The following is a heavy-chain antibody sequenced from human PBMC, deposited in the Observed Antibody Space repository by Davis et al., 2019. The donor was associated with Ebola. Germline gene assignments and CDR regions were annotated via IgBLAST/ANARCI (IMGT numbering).Heavy chain of an antibody. CDR1: GFTFSSHG. V-gene: IGHV3-30*18. D-gene: IGHD3-3*01. J-gene: IGHJ6*02. Sequence: GGSLRLSCAASGFTFSSHGMHWVRQAPGKGLEWVAVISYDGSNKYYADSVKGRFTISRDNSKNTLYLQMNSLRAEDTAVYYCAKGDYDFWSGYKAGRYGMDVWGQGTTVTVSS. CDR3: AKGDYDFWSGYKAGRYGMDV. CDR2: ISYDGSNK.